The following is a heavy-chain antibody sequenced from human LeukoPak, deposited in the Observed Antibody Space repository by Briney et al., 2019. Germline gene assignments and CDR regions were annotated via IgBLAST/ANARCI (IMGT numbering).Heavy chain of an antibody. D-gene: IGHD3-10*01. CDR2: LRYDGTNE. V-gene: IGHV3-30*02. Sequence: GGSLRLSCAASGFTFSDYGMHWVRQAPGKGLEWVAFLRYDGTNEYYSDSVRGRFSISRDNSKNTVHLQMNRLRAEDTAVYYCAKDRISLGELLSSLEYWGQGILVTVSS. CDR1: GFTFSDYG. J-gene: IGHJ4*02. CDR3: AKDRISLGELLSSLEY.